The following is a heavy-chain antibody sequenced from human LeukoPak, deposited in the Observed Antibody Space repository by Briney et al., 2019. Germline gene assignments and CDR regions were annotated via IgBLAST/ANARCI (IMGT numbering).Heavy chain of an antibody. J-gene: IGHJ6*04. Sequence: PSETLSLTCTVSGGSISSNSYSWGWIRQPPGKGLEWIGTVYYSGNTHYNPSLKSRVTISVDTSKNQFSLKLSSVTAADTAVYYCARGESSWYFGVWGKGTTVTVSS. CDR1: GGSISSNSYS. CDR2: VYYSGNT. V-gene: IGHV4-39*07. CDR3: ARGESSWYFGV. D-gene: IGHD6-13*01.